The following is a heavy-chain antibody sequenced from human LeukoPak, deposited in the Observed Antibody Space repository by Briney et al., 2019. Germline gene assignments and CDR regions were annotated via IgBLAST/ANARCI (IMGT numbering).Heavy chain of an antibody. D-gene: IGHD2-8*01. CDR3: SRENGAFSPFGY. J-gene: IGHJ4*02. V-gene: IGHV4-59*12. CDR2: ISLTGLT. CDR1: GASIRSYY. Sequence: SETLSLTCTVSGASIRSYYWSWIRQPPGQGLEWIGEISLTGLTHYNPSLESRVTVSLDKSKNQLSLNLTSVTAADTAVYYCSRENGAFSPFGYWGQGTLVTVLS.